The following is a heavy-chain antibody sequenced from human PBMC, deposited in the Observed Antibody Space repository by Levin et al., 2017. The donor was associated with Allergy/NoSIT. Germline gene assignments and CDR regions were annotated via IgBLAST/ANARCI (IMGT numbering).Heavy chain of an antibody. J-gene: IGHJ4*02. CDR2: ISYDGSNK. D-gene: IGHD7-27*01. CDR3: ARKTGDRDMVGDVDDDY. Sequence: GGSLRLSCAASGFTFSSYAMHWVRQAPGKGLEWVAVISYDGSNKYYADSVKGRFTISRDNSKNTLYLQMNSLRAEDTAVYYCARKTGDRDMVGDVDDDYWGQGTLVTVSS. V-gene: IGHV3-30-3*01. CDR1: GFTFSSYA.